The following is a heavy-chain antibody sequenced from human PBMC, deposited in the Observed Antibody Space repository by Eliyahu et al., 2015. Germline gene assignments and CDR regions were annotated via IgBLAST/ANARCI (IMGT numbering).Heavy chain of an antibody. D-gene: IGHD3-10*01. CDR2: IXGSGGST. CDR3: AKAYYYGSGSYYSDAFDI. Sequence: EVQLVESGGGLVQPGGSLRLSCAASGFTFSSYAMSWVRQAPGKGLEWVSAIXGSGGSTYYADSVKXRFTISRDNSKNTLYLQMNSLRAEDTAVYYCAKAYYYGSGSYYSDAFDIWGQGTMVTVSS. CDR1: GFTFSSYA. J-gene: IGHJ3*02. V-gene: IGHV3-23*04.